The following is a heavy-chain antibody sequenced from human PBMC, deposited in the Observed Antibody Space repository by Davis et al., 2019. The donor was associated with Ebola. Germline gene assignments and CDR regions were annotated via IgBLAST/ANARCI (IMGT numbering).Heavy chain of an antibody. CDR2: IYHGGIT. J-gene: IGHJ4*02. V-gene: IGHV4-4*02. CDR1: GGSISSSTHY. CDR3: ARDYYDSNGYLYYFDS. D-gene: IGHD3-22*01. Sequence: MPSETLSLTCTVSGGSISSSTHYWSWVRQPPGKGLEWIGEIYHGGITNYNPSLKSRVTISVDMSKNQFSLRLTSVTAADTAMYYCARDYYDSNGYLYYFDSWGQGTLVTVSS.